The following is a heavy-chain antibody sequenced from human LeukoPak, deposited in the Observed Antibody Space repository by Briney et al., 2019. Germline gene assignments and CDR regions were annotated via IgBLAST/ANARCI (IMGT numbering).Heavy chain of an antibody. CDR2: VYSSGNT. J-gene: IGHJ4*02. CDR1: GGSIRSYY. D-gene: IGHD6-13*01. Sequence: PSETLSLTCTVSGGSIRSYYWSWIRQPAGKGLEWIGRVYSSGNTNYNPSLKSRVTMSVDSSKNQFSLKLSSVTAADTAVYYCAREGAGTWVGFDYWGQGTLVTVSS. CDR3: AREGAGTWVGFDY. V-gene: IGHV4-4*07.